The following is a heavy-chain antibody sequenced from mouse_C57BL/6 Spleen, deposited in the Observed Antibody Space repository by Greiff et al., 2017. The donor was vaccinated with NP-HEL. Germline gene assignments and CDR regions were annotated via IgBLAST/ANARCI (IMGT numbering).Heavy chain of an antibody. CDR1: GYAFSSYW. J-gene: IGHJ4*01. CDR3: ARTPFTTVEGDY. V-gene: IGHV1-80*01. CDR2: IYPGDGDT. D-gene: IGHD1-1*01. Sequence: QVQLKQSGAELVKPGASVKISCKASGYAFSSYWMNWVKQRPGKGLEWIGQIYPGDGDTNYNGKFKGKATLTAAKSSSTAYMQLSSLTSEDSAVYFCARTPFTTVEGDYWGQGTSVTVSS.